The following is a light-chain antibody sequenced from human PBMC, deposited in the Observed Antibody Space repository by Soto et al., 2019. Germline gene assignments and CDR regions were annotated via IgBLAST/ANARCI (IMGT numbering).Light chain of an antibody. CDR2: AAS. Sequence: DIPMTQSPSSLSASVGDRVTSACRATQDISNYVAWYQQKPGKVPNLLIYAASTLQSGVPSRFSGSGSGTDFTLTISSLQPEDVATYYCQKYNSAPPWTFGQGTKVEI. J-gene: IGKJ1*01. CDR3: QKYNSAPPWT. CDR1: QDISNY. V-gene: IGKV1-27*01.